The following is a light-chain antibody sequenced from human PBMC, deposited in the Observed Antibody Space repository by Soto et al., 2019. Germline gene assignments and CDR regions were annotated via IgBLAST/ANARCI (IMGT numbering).Light chain of an antibody. CDR2: ENN. Sequence: QLVLTQPPSVSEAPGQRVTISCTGSSSNIGAGYEAHWYQQVPGTAPKLLIYENNNRPSGVPDRFSGSKSGTSASLAITGLQAEDEAEYYCQSYDSSLSGYVFGTGTKLTVV. CDR3: QSYDSSLSGYV. V-gene: IGLV1-40*01. CDR1: SSNIGAGYE. J-gene: IGLJ1*01.